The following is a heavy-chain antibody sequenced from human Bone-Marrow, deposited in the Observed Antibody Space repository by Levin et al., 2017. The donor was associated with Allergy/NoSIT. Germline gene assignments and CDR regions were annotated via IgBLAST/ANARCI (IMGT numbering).Heavy chain of an antibody. D-gene: IGHD5-24*01. V-gene: IGHV3-7*01. J-gene: IGHJ5*02. Sequence: PGGSLRLSCAASGFTFSNSWMSWVRQTPGKGLEWVANIKEDGSEKYYVDSVKGRFTISRDNAKNSLYVQMNSLRAEHTAVYYCARDQFRRATIGARWFDPWGQGTLVIVSS. CDR2: IKEDGSEK. CDR3: ARDQFRRATIGARWFDP. CDR1: GFTFSNSW.